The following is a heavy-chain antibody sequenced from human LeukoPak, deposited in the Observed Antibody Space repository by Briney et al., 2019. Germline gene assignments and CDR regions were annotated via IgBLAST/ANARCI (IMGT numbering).Heavy chain of an antibody. V-gene: IGHV3-48*03. CDR3: ARIAITVAGDY. J-gene: IGHJ4*02. CDR2: ISSSGSTI. D-gene: IGHD6-19*01. Sequence: GGSLRLSCAASGFTFSSYEMQWVRQAPGKGLEWVSYISSSGSTIYYADSVKGRFTISRDNAKNSLYLQMNSLRAEDTAVYYCARIAITVAGDYWGQGTLVTVSS. CDR1: GFTFSSYE.